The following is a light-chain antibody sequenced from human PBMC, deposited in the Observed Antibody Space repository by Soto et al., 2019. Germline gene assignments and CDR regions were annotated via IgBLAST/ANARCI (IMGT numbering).Light chain of an antibody. J-gene: IGKJ4*01. CDR2: AAS. Sequence: ILMTQSPSSLSAFVRDRVTITCRASQDIGNFLAWYQQKPGKVPELLIYAASTLQSGVPSRFSGSGSGTDFTLTISSLQPEDVATYYCQKCKVAPFTFGGGTKVDIK. CDR3: QKCKVAPFT. V-gene: IGKV1-27*01. CDR1: QDIGNF.